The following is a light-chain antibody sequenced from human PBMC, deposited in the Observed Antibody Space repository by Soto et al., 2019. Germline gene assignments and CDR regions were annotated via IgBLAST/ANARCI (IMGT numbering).Light chain of an antibody. Sequence: QSVLTQPPSASGTPGQRVTFSCSGSSSNIGRNPVNWYQQLPGTAPKLLIYSNNPRPSGVPDRFSGSKSGTSASLAISGLQSEDEADYYCAAWDDSLNGPVFGGGTKLPS. CDR3: AAWDDSLNGPV. J-gene: IGLJ2*01. CDR2: SNN. V-gene: IGLV1-44*01. CDR1: SSNIGRNP.